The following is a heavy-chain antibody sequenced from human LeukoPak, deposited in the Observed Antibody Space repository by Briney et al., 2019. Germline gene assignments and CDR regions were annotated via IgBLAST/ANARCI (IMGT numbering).Heavy chain of an antibody. J-gene: IGHJ6*02. CDR2: MNQDGSTK. V-gene: IGHV3-7*01. CDR3: ATYTHWVAGDV. Sequence: GGSLRLSCAASGFTFSDSWMSWVRQAPGKGLEWVANMNQDGSTKGYVDSVKGRFTISRDNARNSLYLQMSSLRPEDTAVYYCATYTHWVAGDVWGQGTTVTVSS. D-gene: IGHD3-16*01. CDR1: GFTFSDSW.